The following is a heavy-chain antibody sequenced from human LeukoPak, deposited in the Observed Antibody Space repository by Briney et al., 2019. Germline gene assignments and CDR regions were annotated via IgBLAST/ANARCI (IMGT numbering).Heavy chain of an antibody. CDR1: GYTFTRYA. CDR2: ISVYNDNT. V-gene: IGHV1-18*01. J-gene: IGHJ4*02. CDR3: ARDVAYCSGGSCYLLDY. Sequence: ASVKVSCKASGYTFTRYAISWVRQAPGQGLEWMGWISVYNDNTNYAQKLQGRVTMTTDTSTRTAYMELSSLRCDVRAVYYCARDVAYCSGGSCYLLDYWGQGTLVTVSS. D-gene: IGHD2-15*01.